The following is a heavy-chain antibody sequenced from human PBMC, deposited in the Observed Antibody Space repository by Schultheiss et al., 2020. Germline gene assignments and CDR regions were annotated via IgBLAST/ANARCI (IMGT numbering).Heavy chain of an antibody. D-gene: IGHD1-7*01. CDR2: ISGSGGST. Sequence: GGSLRLSCAASGFTFSSYAMTWVRQAPGKGLEWVSAISGSGGSTYYADSVQGRFTISRDDSKNTLYLQMNSLKIEDTAVYYCTTNWNYDHWGQGTLVTVSS. J-gene: IGHJ4*02. CDR1: GFTFSSYA. CDR3: TTNWNYDH. V-gene: IGHV3-23*01.